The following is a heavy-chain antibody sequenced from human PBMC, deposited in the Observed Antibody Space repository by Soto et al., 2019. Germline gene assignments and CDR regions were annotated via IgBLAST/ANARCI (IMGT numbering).Heavy chain of an antibody. CDR1: GFTFSSYA. Sequence: GGSLRLSCAASGFTFSSYAMSWVRQAPGKGLEWVSAISGSGGSTYYADSVKGRFTISRDNSKNTLYLQMNSLRAEDTAVYYCAKIRDVEYYDFWSGYYYYFDYWGQGTLVTVSS. CDR2: ISGSGGST. D-gene: IGHD3-3*01. CDR3: AKIRDVEYYDFWSGYYYYFDY. V-gene: IGHV3-23*01. J-gene: IGHJ4*02.